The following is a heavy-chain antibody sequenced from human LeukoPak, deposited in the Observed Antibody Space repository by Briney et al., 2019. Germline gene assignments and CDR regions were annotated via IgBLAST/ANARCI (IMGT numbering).Heavy chain of an antibody. CDR2: ISYDGSNK. CDR1: GFTFSSYG. J-gene: IGHJ5*02. D-gene: IGHD2-21*02. CDR3: AKASRPVVVTATHNWFDP. V-gene: IGHV3-30*18. Sequence: GGSLRLSCAASGFTFSSYGMHWDRQAPGKGLEWVAVISYDGSNKYYADSVKGRFTISRDNSKNTLYLQMNSLRAEDTAVYYCAKASRPVVVTATHNWFDPWGQGTLVTVSS.